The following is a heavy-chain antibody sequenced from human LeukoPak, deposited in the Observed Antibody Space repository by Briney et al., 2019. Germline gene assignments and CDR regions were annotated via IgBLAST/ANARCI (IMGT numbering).Heavy chain of an antibody. J-gene: IGHJ5*02. CDR1: GFTFNNYG. V-gene: IGHV3-NL1*01. CDR3: ARDLGQYYDTSDNWFDP. Sequence: PGRSLRLSCAASGFTFNNYGIHWVRQAPGKGLEWVSVIYSDGRTYYADSVKGRFTISRDNAKNTLNLQMNSLRAEDTAVYYCARDLGQYYDTSDNWFDPWGQGTLVTVSS. D-gene: IGHD3-22*01. CDR2: IYSDGRT.